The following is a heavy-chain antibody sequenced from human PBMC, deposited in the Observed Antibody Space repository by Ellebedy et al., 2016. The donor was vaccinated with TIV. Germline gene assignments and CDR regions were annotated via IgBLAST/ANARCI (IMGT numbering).Heavy chain of an antibody. CDR1: GYSFTTYW. V-gene: IGHV5-51*01. J-gene: IGHJ3*02. D-gene: IGHD6-6*01. CDR3: ARPYSSSSNIAFDI. Sequence: GGSLRLXXKGSGYSFTTYWIGWVRQLPGKGLEWMGIIYPGDSETRYSPSFQGQVTISADKSISTAYLQWSSLKASDTAMYYCARPYSSSSNIAFDIWGQGTMVTVSS. CDR2: IYPGDSET.